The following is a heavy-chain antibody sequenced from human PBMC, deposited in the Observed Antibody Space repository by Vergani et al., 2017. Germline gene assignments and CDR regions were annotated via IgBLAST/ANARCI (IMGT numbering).Heavy chain of an antibody. CDR3: ARGRFLEWLSYGMDV. V-gene: IGHV5-51*01. CDR2: IYPGDSDT. J-gene: IGHJ6*02. Sequence: EVQLVQSGAEVKTPGESLTISCKGSGYSFTSYWIGWVRQMPGKGLEWMGIIYPGDSDTRYSPSFQGQVTISADTSISTAYMELSRLRSDDTAVYYCARGRFLEWLSYGMDVWGQGTTVTVSS. CDR1: GYSFTSYW. D-gene: IGHD3-3*01.